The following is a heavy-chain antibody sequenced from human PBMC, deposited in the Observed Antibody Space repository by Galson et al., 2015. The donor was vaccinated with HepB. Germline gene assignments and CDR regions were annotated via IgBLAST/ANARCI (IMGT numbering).Heavy chain of an antibody. D-gene: IGHD3-22*01. CDR1: GGTFSSYA. CDR2: IIPIFGTA. CDR3: ARGSGNTMIVVVDAFDI. Sequence: SVKVSCKASGGTFSSYAISWVRQAPGQGLEWMGGIIPIFGTANYAQKFQGRVTITADESTSTAYMELSSLRSEDTAVYYCARGSGNTMIVVVDAFDIWGQGTMVTVSS. V-gene: IGHV1-69*13. J-gene: IGHJ3*02.